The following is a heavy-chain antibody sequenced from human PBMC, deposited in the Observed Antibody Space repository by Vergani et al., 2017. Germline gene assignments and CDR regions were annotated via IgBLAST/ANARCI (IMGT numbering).Heavy chain of an antibody. CDR3: ARSGGRRCSGGSCYPDY. CDR1: GYTFTSYG. CDR2: ISAYNGNT. V-gene: IGHV1-18*01. J-gene: IGHJ4*02. D-gene: IGHD2-15*01. Sequence: QVQLVQSGAEVKTPGASVKVSCTASGYTFTSYGISWVRQAPGQGLEWMGWISAYNGNTNYAQKLQGRVTMTTDTSTSTAYMELRSLRSDDTAVYYCARSGGRRCSGGSCYPDYWGQGTLVTVSS.